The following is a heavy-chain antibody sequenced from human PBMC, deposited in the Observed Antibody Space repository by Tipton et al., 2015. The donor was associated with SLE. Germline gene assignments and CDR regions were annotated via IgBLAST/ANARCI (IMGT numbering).Heavy chain of an antibody. D-gene: IGHD6-19*01. J-gene: IGHJ4*02. CDR3: ARAGYSSGWYGGSFDY. Sequence: SLRLSCAASGFTFSSYWMHWVRQAPGKGLVWVSRINSDGSSTSYADSVKGRFTISRDNAKNTLYLQMNSLRAEDTAVYYCARAGYSSGWYGGSFDYWGQGTLVTVSS. CDR1: GFTFSSYW. CDR2: INSDGSST. V-gene: IGHV3-74*01.